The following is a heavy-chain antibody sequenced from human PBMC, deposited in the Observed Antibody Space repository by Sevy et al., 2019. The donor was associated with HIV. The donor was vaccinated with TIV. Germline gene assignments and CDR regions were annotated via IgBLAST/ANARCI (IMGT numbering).Heavy chain of an antibody. CDR3: ARVESCGGDCYYSDY. D-gene: IGHD2-21*02. CDR2: INPSGGGT. V-gene: IGHV1-46*01. CDR1: GYTFTSYY. Sequence: ASVKVSCKASGYTFTSYYIHWVRQAPGQGLECMGIINPSGGGTNYAQKFQGRVTFTRDTSTSTVYMGLSSLRAEDTAVYYCARVESCGGDCYYSDYWGQGTQVTVS. J-gene: IGHJ4*02.